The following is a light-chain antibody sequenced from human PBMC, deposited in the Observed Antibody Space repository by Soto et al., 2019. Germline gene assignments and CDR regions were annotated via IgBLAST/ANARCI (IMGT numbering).Light chain of an antibody. CDR2: KAS. CDR3: QQYNSSWT. Sequence: DIQMTQSPSTLSASVGDRVTITCRASQSISSWLAWYQQKPGKAPKLLIYKASSLESGVPSRFSGSGSGTEFTLTISSLQPDDFETYYCQQYNSSWTFGQGTKVEIK. J-gene: IGKJ1*01. V-gene: IGKV1-5*03. CDR1: QSISSW.